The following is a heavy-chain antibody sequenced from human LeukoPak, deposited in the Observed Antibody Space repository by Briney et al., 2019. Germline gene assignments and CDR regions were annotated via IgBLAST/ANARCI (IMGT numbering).Heavy chain of an antibody. D-gene: IGHD6-13*01. CDR1: GFTFSSYS. CDR2: ISSSSSYI. V-gene: IGHV3-21*01. Sequence: PGGSLRLSCAASGFTFSSYSMNWVRQAPGKGLEWVSSISSSSSYIYYADSVKGRFTISRDNAKNSLYLQMNSLRAEDTAVYYCARDLNIAAAGNYGMDVWGQGTTVTVSS. CDR3: ARDLNIAAAGNYGMDV. J-gene: IGHJ6*02.